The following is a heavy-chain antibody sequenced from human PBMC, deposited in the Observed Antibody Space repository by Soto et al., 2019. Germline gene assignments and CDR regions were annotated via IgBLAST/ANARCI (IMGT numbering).Heavy chain of an antibody. Sequence: GGPLSLSCTASGFIFRNYAMHWVRQAPGKGLEWVAVISYDGSNKYYADSVKGRFTISRDNSKNTLYLQMNSLRAEDTAVYYCARHDYGEYYFDYWGQGTLVTVSS. D-gene: IGHD3-10*01. CDR3: ARHDYGEYYFDY. V-gene: IGHV3-30-3*01. J-gene: IGHJ4*02. CDR1: GFIFRNYA. CDR2: ISYDGSNK.